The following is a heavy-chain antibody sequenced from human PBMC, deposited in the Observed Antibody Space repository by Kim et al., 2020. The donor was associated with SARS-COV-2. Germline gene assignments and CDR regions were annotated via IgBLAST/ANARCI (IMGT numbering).Heavy chain of an antibody. D-gene: IGHD6-19*01. Sequence: SETLSLTCTVSGDSISSYYWSWIRQPAGKGLEWIGRIYSSGTIDYNPSLKSRVSMSVDTSKKQFSLKVSPVTAADTATYYCARDSSGWQSDGFDFWGQGRMVIVSS. CDR1: GDSISSYY. CDR2: IYSSGTI. J-gene: IGHJ3*01. CDR3: ARDSSGWQSDGFDF. V-gene: IGHV4-4*07.